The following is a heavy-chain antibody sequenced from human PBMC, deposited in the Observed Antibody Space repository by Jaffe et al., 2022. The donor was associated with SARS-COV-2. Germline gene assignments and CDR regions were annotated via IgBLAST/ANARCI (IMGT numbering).Heavy chain of an antibody. CDR2: IKQDGSEK. J-gene: IGHJ3*02. CDR1: KFTFSGYW. D-gene: IGHD2-15*01. Sequence: EVQVVESGGGLVQPGESLRLSCVDSKFTFSGYWMTWVRQAPGKGLEWVANIKQDGSEKYYVDSVKGRFTISRDNAKNSVYLQMNSLRVEDTAVYYCARAIEPQVEDGFDIWGQGTRVAVSS. V-gene: IGHV3-7*01. CDR3: ARAIEPQVEDGFDI.